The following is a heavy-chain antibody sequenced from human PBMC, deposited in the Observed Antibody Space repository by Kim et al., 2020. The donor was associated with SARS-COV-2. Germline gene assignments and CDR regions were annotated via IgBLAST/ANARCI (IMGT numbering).Heavy chain of an antibody. CDR2: MSTSTNTI. J-gene: IGHJ1*01. D-gene: IGHD2-15*01. CDR3: ARGAGFPPYFQN. CDR1: GFTFNSYT. V-gene: IGHV3-48*04. Sequence: GGSLRLSCAASGFTFNSYTMSWVRQAPGKGLEWVSYMSTSTNTIYYTDSVKGRFTISRDNAKNSLYLQMNSLRAEDTAVYYCARGAGFPPYFQNWGQGTLVTVSS.